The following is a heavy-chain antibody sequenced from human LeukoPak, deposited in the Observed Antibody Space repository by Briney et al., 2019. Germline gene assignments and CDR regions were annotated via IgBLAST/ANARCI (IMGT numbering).Heavy chain of an antibody. D-gene: IGHD1-26*01. Sequence: GGSLRLSCAASGFTFSSFSMNWVRQAPGKGLEWVSSISSSSSYIYYADSVRGRFTISRDNAKNSLYLQMNSLRAEDTAVYYCARGGRYSGTPLLWGQGTMVTVSS. CDR3: ARGGRYSGTPLL. V-gene: IGHV3-21*04. J-gene: IGHJ3*01. CDR2: ISSSSSYI. CDR1: GFTFSSFS.